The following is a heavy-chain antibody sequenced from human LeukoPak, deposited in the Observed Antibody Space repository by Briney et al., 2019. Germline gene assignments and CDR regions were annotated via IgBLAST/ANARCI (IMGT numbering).Heavy chain of an antibody. V-gene: IGHV3-21*01. J-gene: IGHJ3*02. D-gene: IGHD3-10*01. CDR1: GFTFSTYS. CDR2: IDTSASYK. CDR3: ARGRSITLLRGVAMSDGFDI. Sequence: PGGSLRLSCVASGFTFSTYSMNWVRQAPGKGLEWVSFIDTSASYKYYGESMKGRFTISRDNAKKSLYLQVNGLRADDTAVYYCARGRSITLLRGVAMSDGFDIWGQGTMVTVSP.